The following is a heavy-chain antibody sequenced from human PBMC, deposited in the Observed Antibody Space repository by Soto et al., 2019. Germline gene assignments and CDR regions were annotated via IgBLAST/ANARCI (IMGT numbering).Heavy chain of an antibody. J-gene: IGHJ4*02. Sequence: GGSLRLSCAASGFTFSSYNMNWVRQAPGKGLEWVSSISSSSSYIYYADSVKGRFTISRDNAKNSLYLQMNSLRAEDTAVYYCARDLGDIPDRGGGWTSYYFDYWGQGTLVTVSS. CDR1: GFTFSSYN. CDR3: ARDLGDIPDRGGGWTSYYFDY. V-gene: IGHV3-21*01. CDR2: ISSSSSYI. D-gene: IGHD3-10*01.